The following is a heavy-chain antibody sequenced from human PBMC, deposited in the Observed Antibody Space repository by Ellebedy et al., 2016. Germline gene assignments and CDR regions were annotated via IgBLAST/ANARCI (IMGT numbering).Heavy chain of an antibody. CDR1: GFTVSTNY. CDR2: IKEDGSNK. CDR3: TRDHRGERLFDY. J-gene: IGHJ4*02. V-gene: IGHV3-7*01. D-gene: IGHD3-10*01. Sequence: GGSLRLSCAASGFTVSTNYMTWVRQAPGKGLEWVASIKEDGSNKHYVDSVKGRFTISRDNAENSLYLQMNSLGAEDTAVYYCTRDHRGERLFDYWGQGTLVTVSS.